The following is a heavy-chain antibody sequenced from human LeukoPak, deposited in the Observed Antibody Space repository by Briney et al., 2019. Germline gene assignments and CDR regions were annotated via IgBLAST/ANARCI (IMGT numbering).Heavy chain of an antibody. CDR2: IKEVGSEK. CDR3: ARESVIAAAGTDYYYYYGMDV. Sequence: PGGSLRLSCAASGVTFSTHWMSWVRQAPGKGLEWLVNIKEVGSEKYYVDSVKGRFTISRDNAKNSLYLQMNSLRAEDTAVYYCARESVIAAAGTDYYYYYGMDVWGQGTTVTVSS. CDR1: GVTFSTHW. J-gene: IGHJ6*02. D-gene: IGHD6-13*01. V-gene: IGHV3-7*01.